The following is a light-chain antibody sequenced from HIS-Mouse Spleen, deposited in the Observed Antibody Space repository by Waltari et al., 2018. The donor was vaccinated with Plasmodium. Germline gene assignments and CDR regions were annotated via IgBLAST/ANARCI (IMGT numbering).Light chain of an antibody. J-gene: IGLJ2*01. CDR1: RSNLGTIY. V-gene: IGLV1-51*01. Sequence: QSVLTQPPSVSAAPGQKLPISCSGTRSNLGTIYVSWYQQLPGTAPKLLIYDKNKRPSGIPDRFSGSKSGTSATLGITGLQTGDEADYYCGTWDSSLSAGVVFGGGTKLTVL. CDR3: GTWDSSLSAGVV. CDR2: DKN.